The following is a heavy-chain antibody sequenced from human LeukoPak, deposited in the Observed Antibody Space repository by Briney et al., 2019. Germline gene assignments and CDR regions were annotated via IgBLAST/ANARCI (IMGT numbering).Heavy chain of an antibody. CDR2: INPNSGGT. CDR3: ARDRTYYYDSSGSGFDY. J-gene: IGHJ4*02. Sequence: ASVKVSCKASGYTFTGYYMHWVRQAPGQGLEWMGWINPNSGGTNYAQKFQGRVTMTRDTSISTAYMELSRLRSDDTAVYYCARDRTYYYDSSGSGFDYWGQETLVTVSS. V-gene: IGHV1-2*02. D-gene: IGHD3-22*01. CDR1: GYTFTGYY.